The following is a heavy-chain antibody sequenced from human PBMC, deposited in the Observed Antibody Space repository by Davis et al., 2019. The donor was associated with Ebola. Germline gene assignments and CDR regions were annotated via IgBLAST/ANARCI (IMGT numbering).Heavy chain of an antibody. CDR1: GNTISTYT. D-gene: IGHD6-19*01. J-gene: IGHJ4*02. CDR3: ARASFGYNSGWYADY. V-gene: IGHV1-69*05. Sequence: SVKVSCKASGNTISTYTIDWVRQAPGQGLEWMGGIIPIFGTTNYAQRFQGRVTITTDTSASTVYLDLTSLRSDDTAVFYCARASFGYNSGWYADYWGPGSLVTVSS. CDR2: IIPIFGTT.